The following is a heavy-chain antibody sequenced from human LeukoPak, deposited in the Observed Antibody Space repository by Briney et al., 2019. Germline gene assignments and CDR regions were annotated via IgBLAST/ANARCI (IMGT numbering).Heavy chain of an antibody. CDR1: GFTFSSYG. CDR2: ISFDGSIE. J-gene: IGHJ4*02. D-gene: IGHD5-18*01. Sequence: GRSLRLSCAASGFTFSSYGMHWVRQTPGKGLEWVALISFDGSIEYYVDSVKGRFTISRDNSKNTLSLQMNSLRAEDTAVYYCARVGYNYGYDYWGQGTLVTVSS. CDR3: ARVGYNYGYDY. V-gene: IGHV3-30*03.